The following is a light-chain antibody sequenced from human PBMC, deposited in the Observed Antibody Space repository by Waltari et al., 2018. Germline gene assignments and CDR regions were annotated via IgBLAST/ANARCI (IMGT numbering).Light chain of an antibody. Sequence: QSVLTQPPSASGTPGQRVTISCSGSHSNIGSNYVYWYQQLPGTAPKLLNYKDSRWPAGVPDRFSGSKSGTSASLAISGLRSEDEADYYCAAWDDSLSGPIFATGTKVTV. CDR3: AAWDDSLSGPI. J-gene: IGLJ1*01. CDR2: KDS. CDR1: HSNIGSNY. V-gene: IGLV1-47*01.